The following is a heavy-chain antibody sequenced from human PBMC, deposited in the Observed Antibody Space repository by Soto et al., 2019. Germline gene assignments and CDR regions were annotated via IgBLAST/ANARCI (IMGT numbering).Heavy chain of an antibody. CDR2: IYHSGST. CDR3: ARGTVTRSLEWFDP. CDR1: GGSISSGGYS. Sequence: SETLSLTCAVSGGSISSGGYSWSWIRQPPGKGLEWIGYIYHSGSTYYNPSLKSRVTISVDRSKNQFSLKLSSVAAADTAVYYCARGTVTRSLEWFDPWGQGTQVTVSS. J-gene: IGHJ5*02. D-gene: IGHD4-17*01. V-gene: IGHV4-30-2*01.